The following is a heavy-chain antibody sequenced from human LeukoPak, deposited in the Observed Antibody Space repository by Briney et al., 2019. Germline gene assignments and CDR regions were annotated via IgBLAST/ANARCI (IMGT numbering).Heavy chain of an antibody. D-gene: IGHD2-2*01. CDR2: INHSGST. Sequence: PSETLALTCAVYGGSFSGYYWSWIRQPPGKGLEWIGEINHSGSTNYNPSLKSRVTISVDTSKNQFSLKPSSVTAADTAVYYCARGRVVAWFDPWGQGTLVTVSS. J-gene: IGHJ5*02. CDR3: ARGRVVAWFDP. CDR1: GGSFSGYY. V-gene: IGHV4-34*01.